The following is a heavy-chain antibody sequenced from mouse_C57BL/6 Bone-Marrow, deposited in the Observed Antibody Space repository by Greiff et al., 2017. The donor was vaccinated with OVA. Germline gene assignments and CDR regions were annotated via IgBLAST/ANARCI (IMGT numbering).Heavy chain of an antibody. Sequence: EVQLQQSGPELVKPGASVKISCKASGYTFTDYYMNWVKQSHGKSLEWIGEINPNNGGTSYNQKFKGKATLTVDKSSSTAYMELRSLTSEDSAVYYCARGGLSYDVAWFAYWGQGTLVTVSA. J-gene: IGHJ3*01. CDR3: ARGGLSYDVAWFAY. CDR2: INPNNGGT. CDR1: GYTFTDYY. D-gene: IGHD6-5*01. V-gene: IGHV1-26*01.